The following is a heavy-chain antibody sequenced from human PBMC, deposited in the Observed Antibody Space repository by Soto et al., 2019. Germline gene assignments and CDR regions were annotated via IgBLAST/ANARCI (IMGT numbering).Heavy chain of an antibody. Sequence: EVQLLESGGGLVQPGGSLRLSCAASGFTFTMYAMTWVRQAPGKGLEWVSTISGPGGRTYYADSVKGRFSISRDNSKNMLYLQMNSLRAEDTAVYYCAKVVVAGLDYYYGMDVWGQGTTVTVSS. J-gene: IGHJ6*02. CDR1: GFTFTMYA. CDR3: AKVVVAGLDYYYGMDV. V-gene: IGHV3-23*01. CDR2: ISGPGGRT. D-gene: IGHD6-19*01.